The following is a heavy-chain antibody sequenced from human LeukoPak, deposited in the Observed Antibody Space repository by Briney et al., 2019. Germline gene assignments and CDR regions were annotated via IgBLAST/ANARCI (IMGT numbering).Heavy chain of an antibody. CDR2: ISGSGGST. V-gene: IGHV3-23*01. D-gene: IGHD3-10*01. CDR3: ARHPDITIIRGADFDN. Sequence: PGGSLRLSCAASGFTFSSYAMSWVRQAPGKGLEWVSAISGSGGSTYYADSVKGRLTISRDNSKNTLYLQMNSLRAEDTAVYFCARHPDITIIRGADFDNWGQGTLVAVSS. CDR1: GFTFSSYA. J-gene: IGHJ4*02.